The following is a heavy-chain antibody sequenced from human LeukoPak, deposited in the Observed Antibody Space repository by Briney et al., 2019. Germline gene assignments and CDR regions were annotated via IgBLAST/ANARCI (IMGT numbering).Heavy chain of an antibody. CDR2: INPSGGST. CDR1: GYTFTSYG. Sequence: GASVKVSCKASGYTFTSYGISWVRQAPGQGLEWMGIINPSGGSTSNAQKFQGRVTMTRDMSTSTVYMELSSLRSEDTAVYYCARADGYNSARPIDYWGQGTLVTISS. V-gene: IGHV1-46*01. J-gene: IGHJ4*02. CDR3: ARADGYNSARPIDY. D-gene: IGHD5-24*01.